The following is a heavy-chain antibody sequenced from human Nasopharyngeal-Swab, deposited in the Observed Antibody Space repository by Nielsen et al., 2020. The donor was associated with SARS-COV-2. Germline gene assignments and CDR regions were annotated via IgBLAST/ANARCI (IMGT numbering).Heavy chain of an antibody. CDR1: GCSFTSYG. J-gene: IGHJ6*03. CDR2: ISAYNGNT. V-gene: IGHV1-18*04. CDR3: ASSSSGYSSSWYFYYMDD. D-gene: IGHD6-13*01. Sequence: ASVKVSCKASGCSFTSYGIIWVRQAPGPGMEWMGWISAYNGNTNYAQKLQVRVTMTTDTSTSTAYMELRSLRSDDTAVYYCASSSSGYSSSWYFYYMDDWGKGTTVTVSS.